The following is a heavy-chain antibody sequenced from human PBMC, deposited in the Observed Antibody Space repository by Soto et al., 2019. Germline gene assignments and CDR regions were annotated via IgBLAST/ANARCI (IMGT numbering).Heavy chain of an antibody. D-gene: IGHD4-4*01. V-gene: IGHV1-2*02. Sequence: AAVKVSCKASGYTFSVYHMHWVRQAPGQGLEWMEWVHPNSGGTNYAQSFEGRVTMTRDTSINTAYMELSRLTSDDTAVYYCAKELQRGMDVWGQGTTVTVSS. CDR2: VHPNSGGT. CDR3: AKELQRGMDV. CDR1: GYTFSVYH. J-gene: IGHJ6*02.